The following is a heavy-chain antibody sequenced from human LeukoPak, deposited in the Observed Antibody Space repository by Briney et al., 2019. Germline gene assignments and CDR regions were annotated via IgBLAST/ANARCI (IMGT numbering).Heavy chain of an antibody. J-gene: IGHJ4*02. D-gene: IGHD2-8*01. V-gene: IGHV4-30-4*08. Sequence: PSQTLSLTCTVSGGSISSGGYYWSWIRQHPGKGLEWIGYIYYSGSTYYNPPLKSRVTISVDTSKNQFSLKLSSVTAADTAVYYCAREQPGVVDYWGQGTLVTVSS. CDR1: GGSISSGGYY. CDR2: IYYSGST. CDR3: AREQPGVVDY.